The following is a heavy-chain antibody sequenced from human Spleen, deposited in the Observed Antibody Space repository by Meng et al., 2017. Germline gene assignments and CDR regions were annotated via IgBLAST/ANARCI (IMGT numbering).Heavy chain of an antibody. V-gene: IGHV7-4-1*02. CDR2: INTKTGNP. CDR3: ARARYCSGGSCYSDH. Sequence: QVQLVQSGAEVKKPGASVQVSCKGSGYAFTKFGSSWVRQAPGQGLEWMGWINTKTGNPTYAPSLTGRFVLSLDTSVNTTYLQISSLRPEDTAVFYCARARYCSGGSCYSDHWGQGTLVTVSS. CDR1: GYAFTKFG. D-gene: IGHD2-15*01. J-gene: IGHJ4*02.